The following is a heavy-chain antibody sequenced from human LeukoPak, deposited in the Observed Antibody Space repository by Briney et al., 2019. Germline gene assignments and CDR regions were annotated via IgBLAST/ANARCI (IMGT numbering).Heavy chain of an antibody. J-gene: IGHJ4*02. CDR2: IRSKANSYAT. CDR3: TSRSIVPSGDY. D-gene: IGHD6-6*01. Sequence: GGSLRLSCAASGFTFSGSAMHWVRQASGKGLEWVGRIRSKANSYATAYAASVKGRFTISRDDSKNTAYLQMNSLKTEDTAVYYCTSRSIVPSGDYWGQGILVTVSS. V-gene: IGHV3-73*01. CDR1: GFTFSGSA.